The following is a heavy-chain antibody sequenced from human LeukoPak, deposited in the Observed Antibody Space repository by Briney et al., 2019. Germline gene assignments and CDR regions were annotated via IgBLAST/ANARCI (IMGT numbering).Heavy chain of an antibody. Sequence: SEALSLTCTVSSGSINGYYWTWVRQPAGKGLEWIGRIYRSGSNNYNPSLKSRVSMSVDTPKNQFSLNLTSVTAADTAVYYCAREVSESSGRLLDYWGRGALVTVSS. V-gene: IGHV4-4*07. D-gene: IGHD3-10*01. CDR3: AREVSESSGRLLDY. CDR2: IYRSGSN. J-gene: IGHJ4*02. CDR1: SGSINGYY.